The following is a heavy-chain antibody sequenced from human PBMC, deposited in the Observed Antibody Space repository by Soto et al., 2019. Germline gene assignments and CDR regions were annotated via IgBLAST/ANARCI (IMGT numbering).Heavy chain of an antibody. CDR2: ISSSGSTI. Sequence: GGSLRLSCAASGFTFSDYYMSWIRQAPGKGLEWVSYISSSGSTIYYADSVKGRFTISRDNAKNSLYLQMNSLRAEDTAVYYCARDRGYCTNGVCWNWFDPWGQGTLVTVSS. CDR3: ARDRGYCTNGVCWNWFDP. J-gene: IGHJ5*02. D-gene: IGHD2-8*01. CDR1: GFTFSDYY. V-gene: IGHV3-11*01.